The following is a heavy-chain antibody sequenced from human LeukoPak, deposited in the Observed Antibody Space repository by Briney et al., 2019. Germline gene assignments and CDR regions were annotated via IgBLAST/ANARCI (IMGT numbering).Heavy chain of an antibody. D-gene: IGHD3-10*01. CDR2: IYDIYDTGST. V-gene: IGHV4-59*12. CDR3: ASNYYDSGSYYRPFGY. J-gene: IGHJ4*02. Sequence: PSETLSLTCIVSGGSISSYYWSWIRQPPGKGLQWIGYIYDIYDTGSTNYNPSLKSRVTISVDTSKNQFSLRLSSVTAADTAVYYCASNYYDSGSYYRPFGYWGQGTLVTVSS. CDR1: GGSISSYY.